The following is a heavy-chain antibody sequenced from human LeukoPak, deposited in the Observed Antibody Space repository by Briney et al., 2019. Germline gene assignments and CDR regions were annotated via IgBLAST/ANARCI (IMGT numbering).Heavy chain of an antibody. CDR3: ARMISGGSYDAFDI. CDR1: GFTFSDYT. CDR2: IIGNGGST. V-gene: IGHV3-21*06. J-gene: IGHJ3*02. Sequence: GGSLRLSCAASGFTFSDYTMNWVRQAPGKGLEWVSTIIGNGGSTVYADSVKGRFTISRDNAKNSLYLQMNSLRAEDTAVYSCARMISGGSYDAFDIWGQGTMVTVSS. D-gene: IGHD6-19*01.